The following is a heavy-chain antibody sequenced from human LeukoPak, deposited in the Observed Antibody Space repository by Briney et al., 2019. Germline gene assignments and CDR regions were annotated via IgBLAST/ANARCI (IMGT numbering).Heavy chain of an antibody. CDR2: INPNSGGT. V-gene: IGHV1-2*06. J-gene: IGHJ4*02. CDR1: GYTLTDYY. Sequence: GASVKVSCKASGYTLTDYYMHWVRQAPGQGLEWMGRINPNSGGTNYAQKFQGRVTMTRDTSISTVYMELSRLRSDDTAVYYCARGYCSGGSCYSPLWDYWGQGTLVTVSS. CDR3: ARGYCSGGSCYSPLWDY. D-gene: IGHD2-15*01.